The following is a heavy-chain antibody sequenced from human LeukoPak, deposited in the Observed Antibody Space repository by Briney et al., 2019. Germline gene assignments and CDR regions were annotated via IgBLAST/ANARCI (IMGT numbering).Heavy chain of an antibody. CDR3: ARGFVGYYDILTGRSPFDY. J-gene: IGHJ4*02. V-gene: IGHV1-2*02. D-gene: IGHD3-9*01. CDR2: INPNSGGT. Sequence: GASVKVSCKASGYTFTGYYMHWVRQAPGQGLEWMRWINPNSGGTNYAQKFQGRVTMTRDTSISTAYMELSRLRSDDTAVYYCARGFVGYYDILTGRSPFDYWGQGTLVTVSS. CDR1: GYTFTGYY.